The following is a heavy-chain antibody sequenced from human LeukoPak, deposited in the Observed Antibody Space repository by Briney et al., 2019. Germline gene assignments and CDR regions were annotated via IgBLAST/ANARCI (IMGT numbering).Heavy chain of an antibody. CDR3: SRGDMVRGLIISSLGAFDI. V-gene: IGHV4-59*12. CDR2: VYYSGST. D-gene: IGHD3-10*01. CDR1: SDSITGYY. Sequence: PSETLSLTCTVSSDSITGYYWSWIRQPPGKGLEWIGYVYYSGSTSYNPSLKSRVTISADTSKNQFSLKLSSLTAADTAVHYCSRGDMVRGLIISSLGAFDIWGQGTMVTVSS. J-gene: IGHJ3*02.